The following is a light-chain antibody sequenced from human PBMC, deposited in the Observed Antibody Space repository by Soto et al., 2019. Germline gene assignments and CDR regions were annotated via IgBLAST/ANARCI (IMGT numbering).Light chain of an antibody. CDR3: EEYNTWPRT. Sequence: KQSAATLSLSPKEIATLSCRASQSFSSNLAWYQQKPGQAPRLLIYGASTRATGIPARFSGSGSGTEFNLTISCLQSEDFALYNCEEYNTWPRTFAEGTKVDI. CDR1: QSFSSN. J-gene: IGKJ1*01. V-gene: IGKV3-15*01. CDR2: GAS.